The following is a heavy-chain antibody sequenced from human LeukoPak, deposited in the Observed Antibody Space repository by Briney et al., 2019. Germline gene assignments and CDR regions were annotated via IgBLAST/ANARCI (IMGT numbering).Heavy chain of an antibody. J-gene: IGHJ5*02. CDR2: IFYSGST. Sequence: PSETLSLTCTVSGGSISSTLYYWGWIRQPPGKGLEWIGNIFYSGSTYYSPSLESRVTISVDTSKNQFSLKLSSMTAADTAIYYCARDSGTTGEVKFDPWGQGILVTVSS. CDR3: ARDSGTTGEVKFDP. V-gene: IGHV4-39*07. D-gene: IGHD3-10*01. CDR1: GGSISSTLYY.